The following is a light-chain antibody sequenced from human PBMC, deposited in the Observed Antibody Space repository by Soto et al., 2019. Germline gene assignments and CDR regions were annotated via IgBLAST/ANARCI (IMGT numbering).Light chain of an antibody. Sequence: EIQMTQSASTLDACVGDRVTMXCRASQSFSDSLDWYQQTPGEAPDLLISDVSKLEGGGASSFSGSGSGTEFTRTISSMQPDDFGTYYGQQYHIYPWTFGQGTKVDIK. CDR3: QQYHIYPWT. V-gene: IGKV1-5*01. CDR1: QSFSDS. J-gene: IGKJ1*01. CDR2: DVS.